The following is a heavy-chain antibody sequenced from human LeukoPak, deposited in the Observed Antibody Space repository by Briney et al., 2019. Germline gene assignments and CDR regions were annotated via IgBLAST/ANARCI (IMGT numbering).Heavy chain of an antibody. J-gene: IGHJ4*02. D-gene: IGHD6-19*01. Sequence: SETLSLTCTVSGGSISSYFWSWIRQPPGKGLEWIGYIYYSGRTNYNPSLKSRVTMSVDTSKNQFSLKLSSVTAADTAVYYCARIDRAVAGTIDYWGQGTLVTVSS. CDR3: ARIDRAVAGTIDY. CDR2: IYYSGRT. V-gene: IGHV4-59*08. CDR1: GGSISSYF.